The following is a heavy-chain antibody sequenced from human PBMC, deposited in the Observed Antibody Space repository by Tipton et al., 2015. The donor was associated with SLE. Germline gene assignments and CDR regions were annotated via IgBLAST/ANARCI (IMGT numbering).Heavy chain of an antibody. V-gene: IGHV3-23*01. CDR1: GESFSGSS. J-gene: IGHJ5*01. Sequence: LSLTCAVYGESFSGSSWSWVRQAPGKGLEWVSDINASGTRTYYADSVKGRFTISRDNSKNTLYLQMESLRTEDTATYYCARAGSISWYDSWGQGTLVTVSS. D-gene: IGHD2-2*01. CDR3: ARAGSISWYDS. CDR2: INASGTRT.